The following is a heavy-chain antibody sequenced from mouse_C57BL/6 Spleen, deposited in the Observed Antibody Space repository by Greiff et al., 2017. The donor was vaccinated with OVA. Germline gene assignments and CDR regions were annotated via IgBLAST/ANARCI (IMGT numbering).Heavy chain of an antibody. Sequence: EVKVEESGGGLVQPGGSMKLSCAASGFTFSDAWMDWVRQSPEKGLEWVAEIRNKANNHATYYAESVKGRFTISRDDSKSSVYLQMNSLRAEDTGIYYCTNSPYYYGSSYGYFDVWGTGTTVTVSS. CDR3: TNSPYYYGSSYGYFDV. D-gene: IGHD1-1*01. CDR1: GFTFSDAW. J-gene: IGHJ1*03. V-gene: IGHV6-6*01. CDR2: IRNKANNHAT.